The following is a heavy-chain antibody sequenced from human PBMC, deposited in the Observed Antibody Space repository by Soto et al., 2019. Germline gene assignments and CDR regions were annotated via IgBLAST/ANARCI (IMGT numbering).Heavy chain of an antibody. CDR3: ARATFVRTGYYDARDYYFFDY. J-gene: IGHJ4*02. CDR2: IYHTGST. Sequence: SETLSLTCAVSGGSISSGGFSWSWIRQPPGKGLECIGYIYHTGSTYYNPSLKSRVTISVYRSKNQFSLRLSSVTAADTAIYYCARATFVRTGYYDARDYYFFDYWGQRTLVTVS. D-gene: IGHD3-22*01. CDR1: GGSISSGGFS. V-gene: IGHV4-30-2*01.